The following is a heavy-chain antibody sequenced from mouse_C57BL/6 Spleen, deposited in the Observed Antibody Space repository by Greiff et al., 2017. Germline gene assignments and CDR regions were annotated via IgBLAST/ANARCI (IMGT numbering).Heavy chain of an antibody. D-gene: IGHD2-5*01. V-gene: IGHV10-1*01. CDR2: LRSKSNNYAT. CDR1: GFSFNTYA. Sequence: DVQLVESGGGLVQPKGSLKLSCAASGFSFNTYAMNWVRQAPGKGLELVARLRSKSNNYATYYADSVKDRFTISRDDSERLLYLQMNNLNTEDTAMYYCVRQSNYNWYFDVWGTGTTVTVSS. J-gene: IGHJ1*03. CDR3: VRQSNYNWYFDV.